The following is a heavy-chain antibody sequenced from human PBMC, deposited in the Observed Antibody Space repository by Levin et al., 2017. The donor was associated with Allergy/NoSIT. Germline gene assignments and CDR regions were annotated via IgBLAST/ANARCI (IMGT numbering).Heavy chain of an antibody. J-gene: IGHJ4*02. Sequence: GGSLRLSCAASGFTFSSYAMHWVRQAPGKGLEYVSAISTHGGSTYYANSVRGRFTISRDNSKNTLFLQMGSLRADDMAVYYCARVEHTSSPNYFDYWGQGTLVTVSS. D-gene: IGHD6-6*01. CDR1: GFTFSSYA. CDR2: ISTHGGST. V-gene: IGHV3-64*01. CDR3: ARVEHTSSPNYFDY.